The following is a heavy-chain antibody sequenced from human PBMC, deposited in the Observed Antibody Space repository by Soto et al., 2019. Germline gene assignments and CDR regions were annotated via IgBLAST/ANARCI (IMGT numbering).Heavy chain of an antibody. V-gene: IGHV3-23*01. CDR2: ISASGGRP. CDR1: GITFSNYA. CDR3: AKDPDRYDYVWGTYRHIDH. J-gene: IGHJ4*02. D-gene: IGHD3-16*02. Sequence: GGSLRLSCTASGITFSNYAMSWVRQAPTKGLEWVSSISASGGRPYYADSVKGRFTILRDNSKNTLYLQMNSLRVEDTAVYYCAKDPDRYDYVWGTYRHIDHWGQGTLVTVSS.